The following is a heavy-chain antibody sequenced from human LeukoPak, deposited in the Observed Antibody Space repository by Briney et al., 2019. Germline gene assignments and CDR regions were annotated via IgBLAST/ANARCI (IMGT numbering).Heavy chain of an antibody. CDR2: MNPNSGNT. CDR1: GYTFTSYD. V-gene: IGHV1-8*01. CDR3: ARIGDCSGGSCFDY. J-gene: IGHJ4*02. Sequence: GASVKVSCKASGYTFTSYDINWVRQATGQGLEWMGWMNPNSGNTGCAQKFQGRVTMTRNTSISTAYMELSSLRSEDTAVHYCARIGDCSGGSCFDYWGQGTLVTVSS. D-gene: IGHD2-15*01.